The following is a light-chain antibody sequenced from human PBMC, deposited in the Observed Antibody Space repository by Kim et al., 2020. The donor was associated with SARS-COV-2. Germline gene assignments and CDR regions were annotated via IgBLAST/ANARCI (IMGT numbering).Light chain of an antibody. J-gene: IGKJ4*01. CDR1: QGINNH. Sequence: ASVGDRVTFTCRASQGINNHFAWFQLKPGKVPKRLIYAASSLQSGVPSRFSGSGSGTEFTLTISSLQPEDSATYYCLQHSSYPLTFGGGTKVDIK. V-gene: IGKV1-17*03. CDR3: LQHSSYPLT. CDR2: AAS.